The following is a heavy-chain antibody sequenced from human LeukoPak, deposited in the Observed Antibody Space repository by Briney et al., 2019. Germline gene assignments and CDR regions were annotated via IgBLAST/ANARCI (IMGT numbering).Heavy chain of an antibody. CDR2: IYSGDSET. CDR1: GYSFTTYW. J-gene: IGHJ4*02. CDR3: ARLRYCSGGSCYPDY. Sequence: GESLKISCKGSGYSFTTYWIGWVRQMPGKGLEWMGIIYSGDSETRYSPSFQGQVTISADKSISTAYLQWSSLKASDTAMYYCARLRYCSGGSCYPDYWGQGTLITVSS. D-gene: IGHD2-15*01. V-gene: IGHV5-51*01.